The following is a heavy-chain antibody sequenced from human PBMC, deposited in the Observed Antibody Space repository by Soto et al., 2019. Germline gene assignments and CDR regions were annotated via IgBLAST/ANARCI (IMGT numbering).Heavy chain of an antibody. V-gene: IGHV3-9*01. Sequence: ESGGGLVQPGRSLRLSCAASGFTFDDYAMHWVRQAPGKGLEWVSGISWNSGSIGYADSVKGRFTISRDNAKNSLYLQMNSLRAEDTALYYCAKGSGDYVWGSYEDYWGQGTLVTVSS. CDR2: ISWNSGSI. CDR3: AKGSGDYVWGSYEDY. D-gene: IGHD3-16*01. J-gene: IGHJ4*02. CDR1: GFTFDDYA.